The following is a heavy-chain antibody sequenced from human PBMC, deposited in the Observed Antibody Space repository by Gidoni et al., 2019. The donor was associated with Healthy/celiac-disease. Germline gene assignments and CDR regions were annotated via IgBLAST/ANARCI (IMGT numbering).Heavy chain of an antibody. CDR3: TTENAPKVAATGSRVDAFDI. V-gene: IGHV3-15*01. CDR2: IKSKTDGGTT. Sequence: EVQLVESGGGLVQPGGSLRLSCAASGFTFSNAWMSWVRQAPGNGLEWVCRIKSKTDGGTTDYAAHVKGRFTISRYDSKNTLYLQRNSLKTEDTAVYYCTTENAPKVAATGSRVDAFDIWGQGTMVTVSS. D-gene: IGHD2-15*01. CDR1: GFTFSNAW. J-gene: IGHJ3*02.